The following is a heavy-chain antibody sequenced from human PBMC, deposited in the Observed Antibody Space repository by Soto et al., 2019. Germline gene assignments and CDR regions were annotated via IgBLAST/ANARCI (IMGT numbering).Heavy chain of an antibody. J-gene: IGHJ3*02. Sequence: ASVKVSCKASGYTFTSYGISWVLQAPGQGLEWMGWISAYNGNTNYAQKLQGRVTMTTDTSTSTAYMELRSLRSDDTAVYYCARELGYCSGGSCGDAFDIWGQGTMVTVSS. CDR2: ISAYNGNT. CDR1: GYTFTSYG. V-gene: IGHV1-18*01. CDR3: ARELGYCSGGSCGDAFDI. D-gene: IGHD2-15*01.